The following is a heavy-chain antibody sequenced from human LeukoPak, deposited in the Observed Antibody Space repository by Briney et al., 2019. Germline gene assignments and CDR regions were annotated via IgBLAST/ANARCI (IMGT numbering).Heavy chain of an antibody. D-gene: IGHD3-22*01. V-gene: IGHV3-23*01. CDR1: GFTFSSYA. Sequence: GGSLRLSCAASGFTFSSYAMSWVRQAPGKGLEWVSAISGSGDSTYYADSVKGRFTISRDNSKNTLYLQMNSLRAEDTAVYYCAKDFGDYYDSSGYSTWGQGTLVTVSS. CDR3: AKDFGDYYDSSGYST. J-gene: IGHJ5*02. CDR2: ISGSGDST.